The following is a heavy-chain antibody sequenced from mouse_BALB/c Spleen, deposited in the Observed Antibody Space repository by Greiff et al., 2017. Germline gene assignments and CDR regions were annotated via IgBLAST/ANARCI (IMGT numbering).Heavy chain of an antibody. Sequence: VQLKESGPSLVKPSQTLSLTCSVTGDSITSGYWNWIRKFPGNKLEYMGYISYSGSTYYNPSLKSRISITRDTSKNQYYLQLDSVTTEDTATYYCARSPYGYDEYYFDYWGQGTTLTVSS. CDR3: ARSPYGYDEYYFDY. V-gene: IGHV3-8*02. CDR2: ISYSGST. D-gene: IGHD2-2*01. J-gene: IGHJ2*01. CDR1: GDSITSGY.